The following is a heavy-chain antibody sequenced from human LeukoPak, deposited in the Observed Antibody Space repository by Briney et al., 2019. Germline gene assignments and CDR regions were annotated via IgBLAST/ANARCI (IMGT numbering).Heavy chain of an antibody. CDR1: GFTFRTNW. D-gene: IGHD4/OR15-4a*01. Sequence: GGSLRLSCVDSGFTFRTNWMYWVRQVPGKGLAWVSRINSDGSDTSYADSVKGRFTISRDNAKSTLYLQMNSLRVDDTAVYYCARLKEVWGRGTMVTVSS. CDR2: INSDGSDT. V-gene: IGHV3-74*01. CDR3: ARLKEV. J-gene: IGHJ3*01.